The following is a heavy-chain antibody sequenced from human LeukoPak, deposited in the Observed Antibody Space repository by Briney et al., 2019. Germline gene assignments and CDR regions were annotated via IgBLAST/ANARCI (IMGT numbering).Heavy chain of an antibody. J-gene: IGHJ3*02. Sequence: ASVKVSCKASGYTFTSYDINWVRLATRQGLEWMGWMNPDSGNTGYAQKFQGRVTMTRNTSISTAYMELSSLRSEDTAVYYCAHMASGSYRYAFDIWGQGTMVTVSS. D-gene: IGHD1-26*01. CDR2: MNPDSGNT. CDR3: AHMASGSYRYAFDI. V-gene: IGHV1-8*01. CDR1: GYTFTSYD.